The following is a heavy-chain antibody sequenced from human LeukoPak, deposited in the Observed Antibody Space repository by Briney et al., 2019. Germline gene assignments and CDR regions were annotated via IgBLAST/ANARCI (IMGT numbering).Heavy chain of an antibody. J-gene: IGHJ3*02. CDR2: IYYSGST. CDR3: ARWLLPYDAFDI. CDR1: GGSISSYY. V-gene: IGHV4-59*08. Sequence: SETLSLTCTVSGGSISSYYWSWIRQPPGKGLEWIGYIYYSGSTNYNPSLKSRVTISVDTSKNQFSLKLSSVTAADTAVYYCARWLLPYDAFDIWGQGTMVTVSS. D-gene: IGHD3-22*01.